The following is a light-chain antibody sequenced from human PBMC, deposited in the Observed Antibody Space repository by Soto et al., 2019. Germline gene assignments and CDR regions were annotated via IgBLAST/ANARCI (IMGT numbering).Light chain of an antibody. V-gene: IGLV2-11*01. J-gene: IGLJ1*01. CDR2: DVS. CDR3: CSYARGPYV. CDR1: SSDVGGYNY. Sequence: QSVLTQPRSVSASPGQSVAISCTGTSSDVGGYNYVSWYQQHPGKAPKLMIYDVSKRPSGVPDRFSGSKSGNTASLTISGLQAEDEADYYYCSYARGPYVFGTGNKVTVL.